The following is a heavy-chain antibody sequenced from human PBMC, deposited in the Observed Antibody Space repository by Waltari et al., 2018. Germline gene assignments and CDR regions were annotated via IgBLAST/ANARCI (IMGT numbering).Heavy chain of an antibody. D-gene: IGHD3-3*01. CDR2: MNPKIGAT. V-gene: IGHV1-2*02. CDR1: GYTFSDYY. Sequence: QVHLVQSGAEVKKPGASVRVSCKTSGYTFSDYYIYWVRQAPGQGLEWMGWMNPKIGATNPAQKYQGRVTMTRETSTSTVYMELRGLTSDDTAIYYCARDLFPNFWSGYGFDIWGQGTKVTVSS. CDR3: ARDLFPNFWSGYGFDI. J-gene: IGHJ3*02.